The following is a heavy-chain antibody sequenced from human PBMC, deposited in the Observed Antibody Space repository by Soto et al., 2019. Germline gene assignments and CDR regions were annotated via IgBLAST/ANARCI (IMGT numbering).Heavy chain of an antibody. J-gene: IGHJ4*02. V-gene: IGHV4-34*01. D-gene: IGHD2-21*02. CDR3: ARGLAYCGGDCYSSLVY. CDR2: INHSGST. Sequence: PSETLSLTCAVYGESFSSYYSSWNRQPPGKGLEWIGEINHSGSTNYNPSLKGRVTISVDTSKNQFSLKLSSVTVADTAVYYCARGLAYCGGDCYSSLVYWGQGTLVTVSS. CDR1: GESFSSYY.